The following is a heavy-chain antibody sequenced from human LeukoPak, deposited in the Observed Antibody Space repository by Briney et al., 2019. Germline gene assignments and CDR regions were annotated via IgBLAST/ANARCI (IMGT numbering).Heavy chain of an antibody. V-gene: IGHV1-46*01. CDR2: INPSGGST. Sequence: ASVKVSCKASGYTFTSYGISWVRQAPGQGLEWMGIINPSGGSTSYAQKFQGRVTMTRDMSTSTVYMELSSLRSEDTAVYYCARDRGWEAARPLYYYMDVWGKGTTVTVSS. CDR1: GYTFTSYG. D-gene: IGHD6-6*01. J-gene: IGHJ6*03. CDR3: ARDRGWEAARPLYYYMDV.